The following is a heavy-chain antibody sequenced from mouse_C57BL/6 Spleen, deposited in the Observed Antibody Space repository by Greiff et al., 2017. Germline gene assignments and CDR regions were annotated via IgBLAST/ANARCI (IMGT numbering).Heavy chain of an antibody. Sequence: VQLQESGAELVKPGASVKLSCKASGYTFTEYTIHWVKQRSGQGLEWIGWFYPGSGSIKYNEKFKDKATLTADKSSSTVYMALSRLTSEDSAGYFCAKQKERVYYYAMDYWGQGTSVTVSS. CDR3: AKQKERVYYYAMDY. V-gene: IGHV1-62-2*01. CDR2: FYPGSGSI. D-gene: IGHD2-10*02. CDR1: GYTFTEYT. J-gene: IGHJ4*01.